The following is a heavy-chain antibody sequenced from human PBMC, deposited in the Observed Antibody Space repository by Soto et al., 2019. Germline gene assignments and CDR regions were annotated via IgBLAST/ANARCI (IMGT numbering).Heavy chain of an antibody. V-gene: IGHV4-59*01. CDR2: IYYSGST. CDR3: ARAEFDS. Sequence: NPSETLSLTCTVSGGSISSYYWNWIRQPPGKGLEWIGYIYYSGSTKYNPSLKSRVTISVDTSKNQFSLKVRSVTAADTTVYYCARAEFDSWGQGTLVTVSS. CDR1: GGSISSYY. J-gene: IGHJ4*02.